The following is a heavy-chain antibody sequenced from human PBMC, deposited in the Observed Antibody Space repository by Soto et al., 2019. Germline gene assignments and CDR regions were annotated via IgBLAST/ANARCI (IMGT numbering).Heavy chain of an antibody. D-gene: IGHD3-22*01. CDR2: ISYGGSDQ. CDR3: AKEVRFYYDSSGVDAFDI. V-gene: IGHV3-30*18. Sequence: QVQLVESGGGVVQPGRSLRLSCAASGFSFGSYGMHWVRQAPGKGLEWVAVISYGGSDQYYADSVKGRYTIYRDNSKNTVYLQMNSLRADDTAVYYCAKEVRFYYDSSGVDAFDIWGQGTMVTVSS. J-gene: IGHJ3*02. CDR1: GFSFGSYG.